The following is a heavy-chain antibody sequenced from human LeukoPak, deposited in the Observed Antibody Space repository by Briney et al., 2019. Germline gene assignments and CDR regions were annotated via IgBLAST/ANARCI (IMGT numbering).Heavy chain of an antibody. J-gene: IGHJ4*02. Sequence: GGSLRLSCAASGFTFSTYAMSWIRQAPGEGLEWVLYISSSGSTIYYADSVKGRFTISRDNSKNTLYLQMNSLRAEDTAVYYCAKGYSSSWYYFDYWGQGTLVTVSS. CDR2: ISSSGSTI. CDR3: AKGYSSSWYYFDY. D-gene: IGHD6-13*01. CDR1: GFTFSTYA. V-gene: IGHV3-23*01.